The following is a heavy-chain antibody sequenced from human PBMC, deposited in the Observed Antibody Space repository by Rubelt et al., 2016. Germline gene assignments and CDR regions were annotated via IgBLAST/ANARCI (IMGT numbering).Heavy chain of an antibody. J-gene: IGHJ4*02. V-gene: IGHV1-2*06. CDR2: INPNSGGT. CDR3: ARGDYNDY. Sequence: GLEWMGRINPNSGGTNYAQKFQGRGTMTRDTSISTAYMELSRLRSDDTAVYYCARGDYNDYWGQGTLVTVSS.